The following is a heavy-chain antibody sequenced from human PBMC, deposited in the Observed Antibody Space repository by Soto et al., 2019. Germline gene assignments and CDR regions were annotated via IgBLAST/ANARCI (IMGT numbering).Heavy chain of an antibody. Sequence: LRLAFVTSGCTFSSKTMNFGLQAPGKGLEWVASITSSGSYVYYADSVKGRFSASRDNAKNSLSLQMDSLRPDDTAIYFCVKDEGIDELDVWGQRTTVTVSS. V-gene: IGHV3-21*01. D-gene: IGHD3-3*02. J-gene: IGHJ6*02. CDR3: VKDEGIDELDV. CDR2: ITSSGSYV. CDR1: GCTFSSKT.